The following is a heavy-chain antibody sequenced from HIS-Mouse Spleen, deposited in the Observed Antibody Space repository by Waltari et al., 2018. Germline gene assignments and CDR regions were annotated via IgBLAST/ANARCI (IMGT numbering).Heavy chain of an antibody. CDR3: AREIPYSSSWYDWYFDL. CDR1: GGSISSSSYY. D-gene: IGHD6-13*01. V-gene: IGHV4-39*07. Sequence: QLQLQESGPGLVKPSETLSLTCTVSGGSISSSSYYWGWIRQPPGKGLEWIGSIYYSGRHSYNPPLKSKVTIAVDTSKNQFSLKLSSVTAADTAVYYCAREIPYSSSWYDWYFDLWGRGTLVTVSS. CDR2: IYYSGRH. J-gene: IGHJ2*01.